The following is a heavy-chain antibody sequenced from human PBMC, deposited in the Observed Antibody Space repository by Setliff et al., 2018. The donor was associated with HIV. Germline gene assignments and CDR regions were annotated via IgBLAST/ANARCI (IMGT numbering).Heavy chain of an antibody. CDR1: GGSISTYY. V-gene: IGHV4-4*08. CDR3: ARAGRGSGRYVYSFDH. D-gene: IGHD1-26*01. Sequence: PSETLSLTCTVSGGSISTYYWNWIRQPPGKGLEWIGYIYSSGSTNYNPSLKSRVTISVDTSKNQLSLKLSSVTAADTAVYYCARAGRGSGRYVYSFDHWGQGSLVTVS. J-gene: IGHJ4*02. CDR2: IYSSGST.